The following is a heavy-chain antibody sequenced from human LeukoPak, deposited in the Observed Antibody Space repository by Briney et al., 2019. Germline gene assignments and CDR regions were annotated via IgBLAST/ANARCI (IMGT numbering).Heavy chain of an antibody. Sequence: GASVKVSCKASGYTFTSYDINWVRQATGQGLEWMGWMNPNSGNTGYAQKFQGRVTITRNTSISTAYMELSSLRSEDTAVYYCARGPSRYCSSTSCSTGDDYWGQGTLVTVSS. D-gene: IGHD2-2*01. CDR3: ARGPSRYCSSTSCSTGDDY. J-gene: IGHJ4*02. CDR1: GYTFTSYD. V-gene: IGHV1-8*03. CDR2: MNPNSGNT.